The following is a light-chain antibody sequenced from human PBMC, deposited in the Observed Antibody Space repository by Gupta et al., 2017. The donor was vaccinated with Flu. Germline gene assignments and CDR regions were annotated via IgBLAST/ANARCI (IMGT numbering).Light chain of an antibody. CDR3: QQYHNWPRT. Sequence: PATLSGSPGERAPLACRASESVSNNLAWFQQKNGQAPRLLIFGASFRGTGGPDRLSGSGSGTEFTLTISGRQSEDFAVYYCQQYHNWPRTFGQGTRVDIK. V-gene: IGKV3-15*01. J-gene: IGKJ1*01. CDR1: ESVSNN. CDR2: GAS.